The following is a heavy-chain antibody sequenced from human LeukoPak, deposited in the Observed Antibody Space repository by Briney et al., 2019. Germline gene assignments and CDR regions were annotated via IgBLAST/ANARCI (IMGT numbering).Heavy chain of an antibody. D-gene: IGHD3-22*01. V-gene: IGHV1-2*02. CDR3: AREDYDSSGSYYSAHLDH. Sequence: ASVKVSCKASGYTFTDYYIHWVRQAPGQGLEWMAWINPNSGGTNYAQKFQGRVTMTRDTSISTAYMELSRLRSDDTAVYYCAREDYDSSGSYYSAHLDHWGQGTLVTVSS. J-gene: IGHJ4*02. CDR2: INPNSGGT. CDR1: GYTFTDYY.